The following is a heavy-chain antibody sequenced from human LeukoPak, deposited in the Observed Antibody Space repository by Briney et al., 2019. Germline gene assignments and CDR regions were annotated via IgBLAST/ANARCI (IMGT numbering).Heavy chain of an antibody. D-gene: IGHD6-19*01. CDR2: IKSKTEGGTT. V-gene: IGHV3-15*01. CDR1: GLTLSTAW. J-gene: IGHJ4*02. CDR3: AKYNIGWNFGS. Sequence: PGGSLRLSCTASGLTLSTAWMSWVRQAPGKGLEWVGRIKSKTEGGTTDYAAPVKGRFTISIDDSKSTLYLQMNSLTTGDTAVYYCAKYNIGWNFGSWGQGTLVTVSS.